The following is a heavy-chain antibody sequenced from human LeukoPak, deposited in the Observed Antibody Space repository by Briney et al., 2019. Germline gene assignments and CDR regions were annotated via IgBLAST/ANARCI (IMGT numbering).Heavy chain of an antibody. D-gene: IGHD5-12*01. J-gene: IGHJ4*02. CDR3: AGQYTAYDAFDF. Sequence: PSETLSLTCTVSGGSISGSSYYWGWIRQPPGKGLEWIGTIYYRGNTYYNPSLKSRVSISVDTSKNQFSLSLRSVTAADTAVYYCAGQYTAYDAFDFWGQGTPVTVSS. CDR1: GGSISGSSYY. CDR2: IYYRGNT. V-gene: IGHV4-39*07.